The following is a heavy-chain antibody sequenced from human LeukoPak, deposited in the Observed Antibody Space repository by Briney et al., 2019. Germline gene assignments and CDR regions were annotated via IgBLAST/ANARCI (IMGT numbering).Heavy chain of an antibody. D-gene: IGHD1-26*01. CDR2: IYYSGST. J-gene: IGHJ5*02. Sequence: SETLSLTCTVSGGSISSGGYYWSWIRQHPGKGLEWIGYIYYSGSTYYNPSLKSRVTISVDTSKNQFSLKLSSVTAADTAVYYCAREGVLGFASFDPWGQGTLVTVSS. CDR1: GGSISSGGYY. V-gene: IGHV4-31*03. CDR3: AREGVLGFASFDP.